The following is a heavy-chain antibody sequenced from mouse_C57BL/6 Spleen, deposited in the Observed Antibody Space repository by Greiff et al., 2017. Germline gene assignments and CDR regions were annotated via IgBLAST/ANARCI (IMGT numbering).Heavy chain of an antibody. CDR3: ARCEVVHGWYFDV. D-gene: IGHD1-1*02. Sequence: QVQLQQPGTELVKPGASVKLSCKASGYTFTSYWMHWVKQRPGQGLEWIGNINPSNGGTNYNEKFKSNATLTVDKSSSTAYMQLSRLTSEDSAVYYCARCEVVHGWYFDVWGTGTTVTVSS. CDR2: INPSNGGT. CDR1: GYTFTSYW. V-gene: IGHV1-53*01. J-gene: IGHJ1*03.